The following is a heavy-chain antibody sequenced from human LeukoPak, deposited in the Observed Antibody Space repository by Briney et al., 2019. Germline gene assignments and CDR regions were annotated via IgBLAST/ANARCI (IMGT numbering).Heavy chain of an antibody. CDR3: ARDLYSLLDP. CDR1: GYTFTSYD. Sequence: ASVKVSCKASGYTFTSYDINWVRQAPGQGLEWMGWMNPNSGNTGYAQKFQGRVTITRDTSASTAYMELSSLRSEDMAVYYCARDLYSLLDPWGQGTLVTVSS. J-gene: IGHJ5*02. CDR2: MNPNSGNT. D-gene: IGHD2-21*01. V-gene: IGHV1-8*03.